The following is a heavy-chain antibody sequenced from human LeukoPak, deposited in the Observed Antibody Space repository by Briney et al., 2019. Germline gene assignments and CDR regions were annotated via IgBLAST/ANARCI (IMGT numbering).Heavy chain of an antibody. CDR1: GFTFSSYG. D-gene: IGHD1-26*01. V-gene: IGHV3-33*06. Sequence: GGSLRLSCAASGFTFSSYGMHWVRQAPGKGLEWVAVIWYDGSNKYYADSVKVRFTISRDNSKNTLFLQMNSLRAEDTAVYYCAKEAGYSGSYNADYWGQGTLVTVSS. CDR3: AKEAGYSGSYNADY. J-gene: IGHJ4*02. CDR2: IWYDGSNK.